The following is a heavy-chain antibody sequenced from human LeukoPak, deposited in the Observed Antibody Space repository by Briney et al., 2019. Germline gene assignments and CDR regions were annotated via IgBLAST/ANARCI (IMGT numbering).Heavy chain of an antibody. CDR1: GGSISSYY. J-gene: IGHJ5*02. D-gene: IGHD3-9*01. CDR3: AREQTHFYWRLDNWFDP. V-gene: IGHV4-59*01. Sequence: SETLSLTCTVSGGSISSYYWSWIRQPPGKGLEWIGYIYYSGSTNYNPSLKSRVTISVDTSKNQFSLKLSSVTAADTAVYYCAREQTHFYWRLDNWFDPWGQGTLVTVSS. CDR2: IYYSGST.